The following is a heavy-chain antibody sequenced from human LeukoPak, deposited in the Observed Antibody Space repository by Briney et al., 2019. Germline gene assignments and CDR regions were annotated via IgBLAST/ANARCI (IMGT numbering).Heavy chain of an antibody. Sequence: GGSLRLSCAASGFTVSDYSMSWVRQAPGKGLEWVSAISGSGSYTDYADSVKGRFTISRDNSKSTVSLQMNSLRAEDTAVYYCAKGRKYSDSSAYYSFDDWGQGTLVTVSS. CDR1: GFTVSDYS. CDR2: ISGSGSYT. J-gene: IGHJ4*02. D-gene: IGHD3-22*01. V-gene: IGHV3-23*01. CDR3: AKGRKYSDSSAYYSFDD.